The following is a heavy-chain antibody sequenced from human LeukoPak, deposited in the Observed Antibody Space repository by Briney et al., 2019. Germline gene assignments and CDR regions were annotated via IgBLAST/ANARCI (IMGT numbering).Heavy chain of an antibody. Sequence: GGSLRLSCAASGFTFSSYGMHWVRQAPGKGLEWVSVIWYDGSSKYYADSVKGRFTISRDDSKNALYLQMNSLRAEDTAVYYCARDQAANYYYGMDVWGKGTTVTVSS. CDR1: GFTFSSYG. V-gene: IGHV3-33*01. CDR2: IWYDGSSK. D-gene: IGHD2-15*01. CDR3: ARDQAANYYYGMDV. J-gene: IGHJ6*04.